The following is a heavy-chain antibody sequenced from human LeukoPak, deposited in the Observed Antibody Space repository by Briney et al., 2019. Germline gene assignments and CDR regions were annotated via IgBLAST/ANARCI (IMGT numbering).Heavy chain of an antibody. D-gene: IGHD6-13*01. CDR3: AREARAAEKNFDY. J-gene: IGHJ4*02. Sequence: GGSLRLSCAASGFTFSSYWMSWVRQAPGKGLEWVANIKQDGSEKYYVDSVKGRFTISRDNAKNSLYLQMNSLRAEDTAVYYCAREARAAEKNFDYWGQGTLVTVSS. CDR2: IKQDGSEK. CDR1: GFTFSSYW. V-gene: IGHV3-7*01.